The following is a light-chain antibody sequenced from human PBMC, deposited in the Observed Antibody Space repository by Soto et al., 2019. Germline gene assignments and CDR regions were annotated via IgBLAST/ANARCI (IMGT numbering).Light chain of an antibody. CDR2: RAS. CDR3: QHYKTYSGS. J-gene: IGKJ3*01. V-gene: IGKV1-5*03. Sequence: DIQMTQSPSTLSASVGDRVSITCRASQSISTWLAWYQQKPGNAPKLLIYRASSLESGVPSRVSGSGSGTEFALTVSDLQADDLATYLCQHYKTYSGSFRPGTKVDIK. CDR1: QSISTW.